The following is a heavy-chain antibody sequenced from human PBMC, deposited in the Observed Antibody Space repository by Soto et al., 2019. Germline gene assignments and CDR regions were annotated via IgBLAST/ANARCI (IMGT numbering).Heavy chain of an antibody. J-gene: IGHJ4*02. V-gene: IGHV1-8*01. D-gene: IGHD2-2*01. CDR3: ARGLKQGNRYCSSTSCYVL. Sequence: GASVKVSCKASGYTFTSYDINWVRQATGQGLEWMGWMNPNSGNTGYAQKFQGRVTMTRNTSISTACMELSSLRSEDTAVYYCARGLKQGNRYCSSTSCYVLWGQGTLVTVSS. CDR2: MNPNSGNT. CDR1: GYTFTSYD.